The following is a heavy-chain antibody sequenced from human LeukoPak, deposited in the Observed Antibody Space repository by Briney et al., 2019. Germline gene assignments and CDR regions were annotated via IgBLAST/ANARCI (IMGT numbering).Heavy chain of an antibody. CDR1: GFTFSSYW. V-gene: IGHV3-7*01. J-gene: IGHJ6*03. CDR2: IKQDGSEK. CDR3: ASPRWLQSVYYYYYMDV. Sequence: GGSLRLSCAASGFTFSSYWMSWVRQAPGKGLEWVANIKQDGSEKYYVDSVKGRFTISRDNAKNSLYLQMNSLRAEDTAVYYCASPRWLQSVYYYYYMDVWGKGTTVSVSS. D-gene: IGHD5-24*01.